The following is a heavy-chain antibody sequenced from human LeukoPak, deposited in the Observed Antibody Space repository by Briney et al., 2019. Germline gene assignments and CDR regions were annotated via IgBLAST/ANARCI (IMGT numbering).Heavy chain of an antibody. Sequence: NPSETLSLTCAVSGVSISSGVYSWSWIRQPPGKGLEWIGFMYHSEITSYNPSLKSRVTISVDRSKNQLSLKLSSVTAADTAVYYCARGRADYSNYSYYYYYGMDVWGQGTTVTVSS. D-gene: IGHD4-11*01. CDR1: GVSISSGVYS. CDR2: MYHSEIT. J-gene: IGHJ6*02. CDR3: ARGRADYSNYSYYYYYGMDV. V-gene: IGHV4-30-2*01.